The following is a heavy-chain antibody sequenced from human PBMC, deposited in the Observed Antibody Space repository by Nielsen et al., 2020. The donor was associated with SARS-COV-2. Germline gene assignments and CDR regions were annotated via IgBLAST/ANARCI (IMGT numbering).Heavy chain of an antibody. CDR1: GGSISSGGYS. CDR3: AFGYDSRADW. J-gene: IGHJ4*02. Sequence: SETLSLTCAVSGGSISSGGYSWTWIRQPPGKGLEWIGHIYNSGSTYYNPSLKSRVSISIDTSNQFSLKLSSVTAADTAVYYCAFGYDSRADWWGQGTLVTVSS. V-gene: IGHV4-30-2*02. CDR2: IYNSGST. D-gene: IGHD5-12*01.